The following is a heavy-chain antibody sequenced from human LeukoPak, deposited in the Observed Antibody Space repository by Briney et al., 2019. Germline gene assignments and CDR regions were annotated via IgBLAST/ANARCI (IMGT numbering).Heavy chain of an antibody. CDR1: GYTFTGYY. J-gene: IGHJ4*02. CDR2: INPNSGGT. V-gene: IGHV1-2*06. Sequence: ASVKVSCKASGYTFTGYYMHWVRQAPGQGLEWMGRINPNSGGTNYAQKFQGRVTMTRDTSISTAYMELSGLRSDDTAVYYCASLSIAAAGRTFDYWGQGTLVTVSS. CDR3: ASLSIAAAGRTFDY. D-gene: IGHD6-13*01.